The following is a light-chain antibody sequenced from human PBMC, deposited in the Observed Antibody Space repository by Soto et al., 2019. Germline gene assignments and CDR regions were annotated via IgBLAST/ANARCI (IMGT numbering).Light chain of an antibody. J-gene: IGLJ3*02. Sequence: QSVLTQTPSVSAAPGQTVTIACSGSSSNIGEYYVSWYQQFPGTAPILLMYQSNKRPSGIPDRFSGSKSGTSATLGITGLQTGDEADYYCGTWDSSLSAWVFGGGTKLTVL. CDR1: SSNIGEYY. CDR2: QSN. CDR3: GTWDSSLSAWV. V-gene: IGLV1-51*02.